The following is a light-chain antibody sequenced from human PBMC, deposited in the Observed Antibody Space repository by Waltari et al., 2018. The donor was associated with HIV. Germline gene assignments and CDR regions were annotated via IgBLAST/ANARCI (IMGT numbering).Light chain of an antibody. J-gene: IGKJ1*01. V-gene: IGKV3D-15*01. CDR1: QSVSNN. Sequence: EIVMTQSPATLSVSPEERATLSCRASQSVSNNLAWYQQKPGQAPRLLIYGASTRATGIPARFSGSGSWTEFTLTISSLQSGDFAVYYCQQYSKWPGTFGQGTKVDIK. CDR2: GAS. CDR3: QQYSKWPGT.